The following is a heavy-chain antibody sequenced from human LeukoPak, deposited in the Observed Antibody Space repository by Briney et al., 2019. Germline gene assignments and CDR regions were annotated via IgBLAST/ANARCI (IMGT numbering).Heavy chain of an antibody. CDR2: IIPIFGSA. V-gene: IGHV1-69*05. J-gene: IGHJ4*02. D-gene: IGHD2-21*02. CDR3: ARRTVTATRKRPYLADS. CDR1: GRTFSNYD. Sequence: SVKLSCNASGRTFSNYDISWVPQAPGQGLEWMGGIIPIFGSANYAQKFQGRVKITTDESTRTAYMALSSVRSEDTAVFYCARRTVTATRKRPYLADSWGQGTLVTVSS.